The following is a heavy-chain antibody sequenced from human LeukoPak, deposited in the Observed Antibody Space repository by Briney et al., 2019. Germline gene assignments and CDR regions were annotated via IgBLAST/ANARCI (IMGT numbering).Heavy chain of an antibody. D-gene: IGHD3-10*01. CDR1: GFTFSSYG. CDR2: ISYDGSNK. V-gene: IGHV3-30*18. CDR3: AKPSGPYYYGSGSLPAGY. J-gene: IGHJ4*02. Sequence: GRSLRLSCAASGFTFSSYGMHWVRQAPGKGLEWVAVISYDGSNKYYADSVKGRFTISRDNSKNTLYLQMNSLRAEDTAVYYCAKPSGPYYYGSGSLPAGYWGQGTLVTVSS.